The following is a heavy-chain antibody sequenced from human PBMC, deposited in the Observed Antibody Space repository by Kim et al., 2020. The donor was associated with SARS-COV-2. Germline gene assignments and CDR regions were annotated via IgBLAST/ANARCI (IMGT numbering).Heavy chain of an antibody. CDR3: ASSPNYDFWSGYYFY. CDR2: IYSGGST. V-gene: IGHV3-53*01. Sequence: GGSLRLSCAASGFTVSSNYMSWVRQAPGKGLEWVSVIYSGGSTYYADSVKGRFTISRDNSKNTLYLQMNSLRAEDTAVYYCASSPNYDFWSGYYFYWGQGTLVTVSS. D-gene: IGHD3-3*01. J-gene: IGHJ4*02. CDR1: GFTVSSNY.